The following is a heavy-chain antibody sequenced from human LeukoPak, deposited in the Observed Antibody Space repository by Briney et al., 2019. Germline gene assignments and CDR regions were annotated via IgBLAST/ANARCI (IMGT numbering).Heavy chain of an antibody. CDR1: GFTFSSYA. Sequence: GGSLRLSCAASGFTFSSYAMSWVRQAPGKGLEWVSAISGSGGSTYYADSVKGRFTISRDNSKNTLYLQMNSLRAEDTAVYYCARERKLGWLSRTYNFDSWGQGTLVTVSS. V-gene: IGHV3-23*01. CDR3: ARERKLGWLSRTYNFDS. CDR2: ISGSGGST. J-gene: IGHJ4*02. D-gene: IGHD2-21*01.